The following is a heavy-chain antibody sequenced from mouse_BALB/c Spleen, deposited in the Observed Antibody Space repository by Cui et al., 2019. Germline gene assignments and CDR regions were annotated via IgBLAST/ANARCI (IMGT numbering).Heavy chain of an antibody. CDR2: IDPNSGGT. CDR1: GYTFTSYW. V-gene: IGHV1-72*01. D-gene: IGHD1-1*01. J-gene: IGHJ2*01. Sequence: QVQLQQRVAELVQHGASATLLCKAAGYTFTSYWMHWVKQRPGRGLEWIGRIDPNSGGTKYNEKFKSKATLTVDKPSSTAYMQLSSLTSEDSAVYYCARYDYYGSSYFDYWGQGTTLTVSS. CDR3: ARYDYYGSSYFDY.